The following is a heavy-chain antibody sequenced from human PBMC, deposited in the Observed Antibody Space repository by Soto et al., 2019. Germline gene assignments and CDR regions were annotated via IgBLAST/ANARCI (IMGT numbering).Heavy chain of an antibody. Sequence: QVQLVQFGAEVKKPGASVKVSCKASGYTFSSYALHWVRQAPGQRLEWMGWINAANGNVKYSQKFQGRVTITRDTSASTAYMELSSLRSEDTAVYYCARAVGQFDPWGQGTLVTVSS. CDR3: ARAVGQFDP. CDR2: INAANGNV. D-gene: IGHD6-19*01. CDR1: GYTFSSYA. J-gene: IGHJ5*02. V-gene: IGHV1-3*01.